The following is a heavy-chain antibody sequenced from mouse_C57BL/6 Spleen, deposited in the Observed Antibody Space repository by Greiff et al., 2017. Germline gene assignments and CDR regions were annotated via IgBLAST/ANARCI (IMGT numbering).Heavy chain of an antibody. CDR1: GYSFTDYN. CDR3: ATGYYSNPRGFDF. CDR2: INPNYGTT. Sequence: SGPELVKPGASVKISCKASGYSFTDYNMNWVKQSNGKSLEWIGVINPNYGTTSYNQKFKGKATLTVDQSSSTAYMQLNSRTSEDSSVNYCATGYYSNPRGFDFWGQGTTLTVSS. V-gene: IGHV1-39*01. J-gene: IGHJ2*01. D-gene: IGHD2-5*01.